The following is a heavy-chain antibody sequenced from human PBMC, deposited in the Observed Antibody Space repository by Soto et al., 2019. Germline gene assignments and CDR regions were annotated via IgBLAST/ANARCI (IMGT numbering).Heavy chain of an antibody. V-gene: IGHV1-18*04. D-gene: IGHD2-21*01. J-gene: IGHJ4*02. CDR2: ISAYNGNT. CDR3: ATGGTYCGGDCYAY. CDR1: GYTFTSYG. Sequence: ASVKVSCKASGYTFTSYGISWVRQAPGQGLEWMGWISAYNGNTNYAQKLQGRVTMTTDTPTSTAYMELRSLRSDDTAVYYCATGGTYCGGDCYAYWGQGTLVTVSS.